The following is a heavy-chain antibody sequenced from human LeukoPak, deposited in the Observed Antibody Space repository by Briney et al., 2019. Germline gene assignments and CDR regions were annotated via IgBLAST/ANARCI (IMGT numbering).Heavy chain of an antibody. V-gene: IGHV3-33*01. CDR2: IWYDGDKK. CDR3: ARDRCGGADCANWFDP. D-gene: IGHD2-21*02. Sequence: GGSLRLSCAASGFTFSDYGMHWVRQAPGMGLEWVAVIWYDGDKKYYADSVKGRFTISRDNSQNTLYLQMSSLRVEDTSVYFCARDRCGGADCANWFDPWGQGTLVIVSS. CDR1: GFTFSDYG. J-gene: IGHJ5*02.